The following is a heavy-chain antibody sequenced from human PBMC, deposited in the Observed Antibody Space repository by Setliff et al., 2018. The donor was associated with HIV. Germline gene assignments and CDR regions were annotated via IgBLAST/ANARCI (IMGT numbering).Heavy chain of an antibody. CDR1: GGSFSGYF. CDR3: TRVRVHYDSGTYYRPLYFFDS. V-gene: IGHV4-34*01. D-gene: IGHD3-10*01. J-gene: IGHJ4*02. CDR2: INHNRKT. Sequence: KTSETLSLTCAVYGGSFSGYFWSWVRQSPGKGLEWIGEINHNRKTNYNPSLKSRVTISIDRSKNQFSLKLNSVIAADTAVYYCTRVRVHYDSGTYYRPLYFFDSWGQGTLVTAPQ.